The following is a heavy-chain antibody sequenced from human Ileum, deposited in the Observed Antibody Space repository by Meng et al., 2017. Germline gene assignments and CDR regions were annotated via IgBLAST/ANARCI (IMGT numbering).Heavy chain of an antibody. Sequence: ASVKVSCKASGYTFTGYYMHWVRQAPGQGLEWMGWINPNSGGTNYAQKFQGRVTMTRDTSISTAYMELSRLRSDDTAVYYCARDKDTIYSSGWSPWNFDYWGQGTRVTVSS. D-gene: IGHD6-19*01. CDR3: ARDKDTIYSSGWSPWNFDY. V-gene: IGHV1-2*02. CDR2: INPNSGGT. CDR1: GYTFTGYY. J-gene: IGHJ4*01.